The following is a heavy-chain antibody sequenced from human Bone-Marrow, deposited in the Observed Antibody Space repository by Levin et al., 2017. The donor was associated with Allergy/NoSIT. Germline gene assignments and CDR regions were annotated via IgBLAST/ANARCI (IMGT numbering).Heavy chain of an antibody. J-gene: IGHJ5*02. Sequence: ASETLSLTCTVSGGSISSSSYYWGWIRQPPGKGLEWIGSIYYSGSTYYNPSLKSRVTISVDTSKNQFSLKLSSVTAADTAVYYCAREVGIAVAGYNWFDPWGQGTLVTVSS. V-gene: IGHV4-39*07. CDR1: GGSISSSSYY. D-gene: IGHD6-19*01. CDR3: AREVGIAVAGYNWFDP. CDR2: IYYSGST.